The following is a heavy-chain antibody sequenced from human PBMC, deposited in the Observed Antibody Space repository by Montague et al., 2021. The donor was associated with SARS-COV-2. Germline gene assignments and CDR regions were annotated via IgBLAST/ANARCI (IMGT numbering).Heavy chain of an antibody. CDR2: VYYRGNT. CDR3: ARHYDHSSRVDS. V-gene: IGHV4-59*08. D-gene: IGHD3-16*01. CDR1: GGSISSDY. Sequence: SETLSLTCTVSGGSISSDYWTWIRQPPGKGLEWIGFVYYRGNTYSNPSLRGRVTISVDTSSNHFSLTLSSVTAADTAIYYCARHYDHSSRVDSWGQGTLVTVSS. J-gene: IGHJ4*02.